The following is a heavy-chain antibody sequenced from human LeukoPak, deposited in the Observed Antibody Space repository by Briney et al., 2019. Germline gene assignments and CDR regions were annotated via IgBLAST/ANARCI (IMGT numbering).Heavy chain of an antibody. CDR1: GFTFSSYG. CDR3: AREMGGLRFFEY. V-gene: IGHV3-33*01. D-gene: IGHD4-17*01. CDR2: IRFDGSDK. Sequence: PGRSLRLSCAASGFTFSSYGMHWVRQAPGKGLEWVAVIRFDGSDKYYADSVKGRFTISRDNSKNTLYLQMNSLRAEDTAVYSCAREMGGLRFFEYWGQGTLVTVSS. J-gene: IGHJ4*02.